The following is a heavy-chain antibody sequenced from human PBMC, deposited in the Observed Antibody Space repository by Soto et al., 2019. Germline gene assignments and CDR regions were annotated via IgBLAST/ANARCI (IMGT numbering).Heavy chain of an antibody. Sequence: QVRLQESGPGLVKPSETLSLTCAVSGTSFGTYYWSWIRQPPGKGLEWIGYIFYSGHLKYNPSLTSRLTISVDPPKHQISLRLTSVTAADTAVYYCAREGGGYRFDYWGQGALVTVSS. D-gene: IGHD1-26*01. CDR2: IFYSGHL. J-gene: IGHJ4*02. CDR3: AREGGGYRFDY. V-gene: IGHV4-59*01. CDR1: GTSFGTYY.